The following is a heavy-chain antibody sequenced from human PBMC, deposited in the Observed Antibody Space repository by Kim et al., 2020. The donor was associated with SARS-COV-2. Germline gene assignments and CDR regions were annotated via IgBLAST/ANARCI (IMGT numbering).Heavy chain of an antibody. CDR3: ARFNDYGDFGFLFDN. Sequence: SETLSLTCIVSGDSISSGDYFWSWIRQSPGKGLEWIGFIYSTGTTDYSPSLKSRALISIDTSKNQFSLSLNSVTAADTAVYYCARFNDYGDFGFLFDNWG. V-gene: IGHV4-30-4*01. CDR1: GDSISSGDYF. D-gene: IGHD4-17*01. CDR2: IYSTGTT. J-gene: IGHJ5*01.